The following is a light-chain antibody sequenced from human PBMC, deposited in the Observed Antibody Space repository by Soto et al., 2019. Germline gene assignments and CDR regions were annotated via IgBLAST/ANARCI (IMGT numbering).Light chain of an antibody. CDR3: SSYTSSSTVI. CDR2: EVS. Sequence: QSALTQPASVSGSPGQTITISCTGTSSDVGGYNYVSWYQQHPGKAPKLIIYEVSDRPSGVSNRFSASKSGNTASLTISGLQSEDEANYYCSSYTSSSTVIFGGGTKLTVL. CDR1: SSDVGGYNY. V-gene: IGLV2-14*01. J-gene: IGLJ2*01.